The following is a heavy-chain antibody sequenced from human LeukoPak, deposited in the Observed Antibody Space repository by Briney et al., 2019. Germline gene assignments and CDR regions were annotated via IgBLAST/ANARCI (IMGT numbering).Heavy chain of an antibody. Sequence: PSETLSLTCAVSGYSISSGYYWGWIRQPPEEGLEWIGSIYHSGTTYYNPSLKSRVTISIDTSKNQFSLNLNSVTAADTAVYYCAWKYYYDSSGYFYVDQWGQGTLVTVSS. CDR1: GYSISSGYY. CDR2: IYHSGTT. J-gene: IGHJ4*02. CDR3: AWKYYYDSSGYFYVDQ. V-gene: IGHV4-38-2*01. D-gene: IGHD3-22*01.